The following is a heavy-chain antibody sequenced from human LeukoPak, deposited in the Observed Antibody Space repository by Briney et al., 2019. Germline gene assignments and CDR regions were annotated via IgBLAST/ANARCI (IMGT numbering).Heavy chain of an antibody. V-gene: IGHV4-4*09. CDR1: GGSISSYY. CDR2: IYTSGGT. Sequence: SETLSLTCTVSGGSISSYYWSWIRQPPGKGLEWIGYIYTSGGTNYNPSLKSRVTISVDTSKNQFSLKLSSVTAADTAVYYCARLSDCSSTSCYPQVYYYYMDVWGKGTTVTVSS. J-gene: IGHJ6*03. D-gene: IGHD2-2*01. CDR3: ARLSDCSSTSCYPQVYYYYMDV.